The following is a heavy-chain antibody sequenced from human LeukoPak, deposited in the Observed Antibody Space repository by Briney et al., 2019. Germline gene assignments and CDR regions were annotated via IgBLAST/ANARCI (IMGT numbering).Heavy chain of an antibody. D-gene: IGHD3-22*01. CDR1: GYTFTSYA. CDR3: ARMIRDYYDSSGYYDPLYYYYGMDV. CDR2: INTNTGNP. Sequence: ASVTVSCTASGYTFTSYAMNWVRQAPGQGLEWMGWINTNTGNPTYAQGFTGRFVFSLDTSVSTAYLQISSLKAEDTAVYYCARMIRDYYDSSGYYDPLYYYYGMDVWGQGTTVTVSS. V-gene: IGHV7-4-1*02. J-gene: IGHJ6*02.